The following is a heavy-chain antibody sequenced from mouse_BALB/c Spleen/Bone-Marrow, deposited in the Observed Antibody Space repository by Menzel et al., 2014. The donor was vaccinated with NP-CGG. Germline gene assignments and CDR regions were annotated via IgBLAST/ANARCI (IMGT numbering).Heavy chain of an antibody. Sequence: EVQLQQSGAELVKPGASVKLSCTASGFNVKDTYIHWVKQRPEQGLEWIGRIDPANGNTKYDPKFKGKATTTADTSSNTAYLQLSSLTSEDTAVYYCASYVYGYYFDYWGQGTTLTVSS. CDR3: ASYVYGYYFDY. V-gene: IGHV14-3*02. J-gene: IGHJ2*01. CDR1: GFNVKDTY. CDR2: IDPANGNT. D-gene: IGHD2-2*01.